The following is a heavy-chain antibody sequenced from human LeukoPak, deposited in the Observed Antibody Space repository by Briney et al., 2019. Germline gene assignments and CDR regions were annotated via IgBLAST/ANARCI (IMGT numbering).Heavy chain of an antibody. D-gene: IGHD3-10*01. CDR1: GYTSTSYD. CDR3: ARMTFYYGSGSSENC. V-gene: IGHV1-8*01. J-gene: IGHJ1*01. CDR2: MNPNSGNT. Sequence: ASVKVSCKASGYTSTSYDINWVRQATGQGLEWMGWMNPNSGNTGYAQKFQGRVTMTRNTSISTAYMELSSLRSEDTAVYYCARMTFYYGSGSSENCWGQGTLVTVSS.